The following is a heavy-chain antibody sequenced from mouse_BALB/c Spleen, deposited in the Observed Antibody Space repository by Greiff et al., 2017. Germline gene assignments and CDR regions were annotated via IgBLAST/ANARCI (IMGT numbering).Heavy chain of an antibody. CDR1: GFTFSSFG. CDR3: ARGYWAGNHVDY. J-gene: IGHJ2*01. D-gene: IGHD2-1*01. CDR2: ISSGSSTI. Sequence: EVQVVESGGGLVQPGGSRKLSCAASGFTFSSFGMHWVRQSPEKGLEWVAYISSGSSTIYYADTVKGRFTISRDNPKNTLFLQMTSLRSEDTAMYYCARGYWAGNHVDYWGQGTTLTVSS. V-gene: IGHV5-17*02.